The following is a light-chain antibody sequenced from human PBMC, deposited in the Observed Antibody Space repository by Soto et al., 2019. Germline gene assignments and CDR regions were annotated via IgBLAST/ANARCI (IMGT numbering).Light chain of an antibody. J-gene: IGKJ5*01. CDR3: QQYGTSLPT. CDR1: QNVGRNY. V-gene: IGKV3-20*01. Sequence: EIVLTQSPGTLSLSPGERATLSCRASQNVGRNYLAWYQQKPGRAPRLLIYGSSTRATGIPDRFSGSGSGTDFTLTISRLEPEDFAVYSCQQYGTSLPTFGQGTRLEIK. CDR2: GSS.